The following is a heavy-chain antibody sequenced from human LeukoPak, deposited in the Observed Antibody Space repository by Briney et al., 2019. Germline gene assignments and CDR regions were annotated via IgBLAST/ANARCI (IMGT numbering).Heavy chain of an antibody. CDR2: ISYDGSNK. CDR3: ASVLLYSSSLRYYYYYYMDV. V-gene: IGHV3-30-3*01. Sequence: GGSLRLSCAASGFTFSSYAMHWVRQAPGKGLEWVAVISYDGSNKYCADSVKGRFTISRDNSKNTLYLQMNSLRAEDTAVYYCASVLLYSSSLRYYYYYYMDVWGKGTTVTVSS. D-gene: IGHD6-6*01. J-gene: IGHJ6*03. CDR1: GFTFSSYA.